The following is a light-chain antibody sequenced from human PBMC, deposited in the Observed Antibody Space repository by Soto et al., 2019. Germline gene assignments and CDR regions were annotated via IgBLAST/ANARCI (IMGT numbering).Light chain of an antibody. V-gene: IGKV3-20*01. CDR3: HQYGSSPRT. Sequence: EILLTQSPGTLSLSPGERATLSCRASQSVSSSYLAWYQQKPGQAPRLLIYGASTRATGIPDRFSASGSGTDLTLTISRLEPEDFAVYYCHQYGSSPRTFGLGTKVEIK. J-gene: IGKJ1*01. CDR1: QSVSSSY. CDR2: GAS.